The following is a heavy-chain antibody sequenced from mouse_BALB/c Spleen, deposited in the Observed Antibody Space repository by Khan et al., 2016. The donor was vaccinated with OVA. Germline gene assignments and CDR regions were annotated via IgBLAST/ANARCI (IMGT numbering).Heavy chain of an antibody. D-gene: IGHD2-14*01. CDR3: TRKEDRYDGDFDY. Sequence: EVQLQQSGPELVKPGASVKIPCKASGYTFTDYNMDWVKQSHGKSLEWIGDINPNNGGTIYNQKFKGKATLTVDKSSNPAYMEIRSLTDEDTAVYYCTRKEDRYDGDFDYWGQGTTLTVSS. CDR1: GYTFTDYN. J-gene: IGHJ2*01. V-gene: IGHV1-18*01. CDR2: INPNNGGT.